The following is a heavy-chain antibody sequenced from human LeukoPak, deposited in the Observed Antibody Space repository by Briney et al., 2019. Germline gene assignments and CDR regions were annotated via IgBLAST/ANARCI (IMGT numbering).Heavy chain of an antibody. CDR1: GYTFTSYD. V-gene: IGHV1-8*03. J-gene: IGHJ4*02. CDR3: ARANLRFYSSGWSLDY. D-gene: IGHD6-19*01. CDR2: MNPNSGNT. Sequence: VSVKVSCKASGYTFTSYDINWVRQATGQGLEWMGWMNPNSGNTGYAQKFQGRVTITRNTSISTAYMELSSLRSEDTAVYYCARANLRFYSSGWSLDYWGQGTLVTVSS.